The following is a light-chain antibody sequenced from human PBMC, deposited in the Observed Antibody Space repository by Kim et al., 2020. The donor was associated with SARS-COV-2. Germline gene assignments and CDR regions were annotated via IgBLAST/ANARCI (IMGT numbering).Light chain of an antibody. J-gene: IGKJ2*01. CDR1: RGVSTN. CDR3: QQYTNWPPEYT. CDR2: GAS. V-gene: IGKV3-15*01. Sequence: EILMTQSPATLSVSPGERATLSCRASRGVSTNLAWYQQKRGQTPRLLIYGASTRASGIPARFSGSGSGTEFTLTISSLQSEDFAVYYCQQYTNWPPEYTFGQGTKLEI.